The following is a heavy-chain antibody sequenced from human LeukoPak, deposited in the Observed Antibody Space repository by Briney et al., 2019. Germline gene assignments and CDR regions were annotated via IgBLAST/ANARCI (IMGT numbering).Heavy chain of an antibody. CDR2: ISHSGST. CDR3: ARSLDYYGSYYYYYYMDV. CDR1: GGSFSPYY. D-gene: IGHD3-10*01. V-gene: IGHV4-59*01. Sequence: SETLSLTCTVSGGSFSPYYWSWIRQPPGKGLEWIGYISHSGSTNYSPSLKSRVTISLDTSKNQFSLKLSSVTAADTAVYYCARSLDYYGSYYYYYYMDVWGKGTTVTISS. J-gene: IGHJ6*03.